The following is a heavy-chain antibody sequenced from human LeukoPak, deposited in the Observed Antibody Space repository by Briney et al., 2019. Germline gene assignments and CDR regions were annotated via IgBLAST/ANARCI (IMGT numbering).Heavy chain of an antibody. CDR3: AKYTSGTSYRGLDQ. CDR1: GLTLSSYG. CDR2: IIGSAVNT. D-gene: IGHD3-10*01. J-gene: IGHJ4*02. V-gene: IGHV3-23*01. Sequence: GESLRLSCGASGLTLSSYGMSWVRQAPGKGLEWVSTIIGSAVNTYYADSVKGRFTIPRDGSKNTVYLQMNSLRAEDTAVYSCAKYTSGTSYRGLDQWGQGTLVTVSS.